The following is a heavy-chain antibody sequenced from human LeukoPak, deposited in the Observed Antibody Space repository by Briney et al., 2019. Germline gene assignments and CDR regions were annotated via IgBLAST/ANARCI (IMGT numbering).Heavy chain of an antibody. D-gene: IGHD3-3*01. CDR1: GFTFSSYA. J-gene: IGHJ6*02. CDR3: TTAWRLYYALDV. CDR2: ISGSGGST. V-gene: IGHV3-23*01. Sequence: GGSLRLSCAASGFTFSSYAMSWVRQAPGKGLEWVSAISGSGGSTYYADSVKGRFTISRDNSKNTLFLQMDSLKTEDTAVYYCTTAWRLYYALDVWGQGTTVIVSS.